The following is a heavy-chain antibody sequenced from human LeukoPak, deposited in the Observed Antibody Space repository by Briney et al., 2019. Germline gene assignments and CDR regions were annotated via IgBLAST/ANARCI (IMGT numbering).Heavy chain of an antibody. CDR2: IYYTGST. Sequence: PSETLSLTCTVSGAPIRSHHWSWIRQPPGRGLEWIGYIYYTGSTNYNPSLKSRVTISADTSKNQFSLKLSAVTAADTAMYYCARHPYGSEWWDHDYWGQGTLVTVSS. D-gene: IGHD2-15*01. CDR3: ARHPYGSEWWDHDY. J-gene: IGHJ4*02. V-gene: IGHV4-59*08. CDR1: GAPIRSHH.